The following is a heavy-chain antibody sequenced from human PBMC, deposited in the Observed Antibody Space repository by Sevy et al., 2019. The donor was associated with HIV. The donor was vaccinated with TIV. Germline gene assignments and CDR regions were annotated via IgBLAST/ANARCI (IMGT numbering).Heavy chain of an antibody. D-gene: IGHD3-10*01. CDR3: ARDLGAGWFYGMDV. CDR1: EFTFRNYG. J-gene: IGHJ6*02. CDR2: VSDDGRDK. V-gene: IGHV3-30*04. Sequence: GGSLRLSCEASEFTFRNYGLHWVRQAPGKGLEWVAFVSDDGRDKDYADSVKGRFSIFRDNSKNTLYLQINSLRPEDTVMYYCARDLGAGWFYGMDVWGQGTTVTVSS.